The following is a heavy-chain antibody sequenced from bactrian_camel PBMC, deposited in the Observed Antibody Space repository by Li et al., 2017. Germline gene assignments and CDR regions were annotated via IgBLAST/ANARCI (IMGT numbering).Heavy chain of an antibody. J-gene: IGHJ4*01. D-gene: IGHD6*01. CDR3: AADSVNLQLARWYNY. CDR1: GDTVSSYY. CDR2: IDTTGIT. V-gene: IGHV3S53*01. Sequence: VQLVESGGGSAQAGGSLRLSCVVSGDTVSSYYMAWFRQAPGKEREGVAAIDTTGITTYAYSTQGRFTISKDNAKNTVYLQMNSLKAEDTATYYCAADSVNLQLARWYNYWGQGTQVTVS.